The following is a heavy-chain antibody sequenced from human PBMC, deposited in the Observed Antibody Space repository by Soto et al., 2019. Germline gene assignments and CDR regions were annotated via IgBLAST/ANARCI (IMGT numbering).Heavy chain of an antibody. D-gene: IGHD2-15*01. CDR2: NGPESGAK. Sequence: AAGKVSCKESGCTFTGHYIHWVRQAPEQGPEWMGENGPESGAKRYAKKFLGRVTMTRKMYITTVYVELNNLSPHDTAVYYCGRGRRCQIFALYWGQGTPVPV. V-gene: IGHV1-2*02. CDR3: GRGRRCQIFALY. J-gene: IGHJ4*02. CDR1: GCTFTGHY.